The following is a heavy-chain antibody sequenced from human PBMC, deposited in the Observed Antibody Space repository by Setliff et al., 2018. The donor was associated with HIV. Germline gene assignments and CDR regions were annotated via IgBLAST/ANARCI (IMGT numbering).Heavy chain of an antibody. CDR1: GGSISSYY. D-gene: IGHD3-22*01. CDR2: IYYSGST. CDR3: AREDYYDQKGAFDI. J-gene: IGHJ3*02. Sequence: SETLSLTCAVSGGSISSYYWSWIRQPPGKGLEWIGYIYYSGSTNYNPSLKSRVTISVDTSKNQFSLKLNSVTAADTAVYYCAREDYYDQKGAFDIWGQGTMVTVSS. V-gene: IGHV4-59*01.